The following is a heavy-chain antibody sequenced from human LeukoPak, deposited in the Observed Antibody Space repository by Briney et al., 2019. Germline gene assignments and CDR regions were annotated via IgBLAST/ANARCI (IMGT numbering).Heavy chain of an antibody. CDR3: AVEGDRSDAFDI. CDR2: INPNNGGT. D-gene: IGHD3-16*01. CDR1: GYTFTGYY. J-gene: IGHJ3*02. V-gene: IGHV1-2*02. Sequence: VASVKVSCKASGYTFTGYYMHWVRQAPGQGLEWMGWINPNNGGTNYAQKFQGRVTMTRDTSISTAYMELSRLRSDDTAVYYCAVEGDRSDAFDIWGQGTMVTVSS.